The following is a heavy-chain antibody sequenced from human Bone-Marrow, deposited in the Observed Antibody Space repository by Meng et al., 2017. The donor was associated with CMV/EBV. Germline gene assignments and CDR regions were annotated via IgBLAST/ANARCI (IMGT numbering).Heavy chain of an antibody. CDR3: ARERFLVPAASPDYYYYGMDV. CDR2: IDPNGGGT. J-gene: IGHJ6*02. D-gene: IGHD2-2*01. CDR1: EYTFTGYY. Sequence: ASVKVSCKASEYTFTGYYIHWVRQAPGQGLEWMGWIDPNGGGTTYAQKVQDRVTMTSDTSIRTAYMELSRLRSDDTALYYCARERFLVPAASPDYYYYGMDVWGQGSTVTVSS. V-gene: IGHV1-2*02.